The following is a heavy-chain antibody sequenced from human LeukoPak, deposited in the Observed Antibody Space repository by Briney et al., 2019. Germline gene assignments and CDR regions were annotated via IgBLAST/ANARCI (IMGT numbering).Heavy chain of an antibody. D-gene: IGHD6-19*01. CDR2: ISGSGGST. J-gene: IGHJ4*02. V-gene: IGHV3-23*01. Sequence: GGSLRLSCAASGFTFSSYAMSWVRQAPGKGLEWVSAISGSGGSTYYADSVKGRFTISRNNSKNTLYLQMNSLRAEDTAVYYCAKFFYDTVAGFYFDYWGQGTLVTVSS. CDR1: GFTFSSYA. CDR3: AKFFYDTVAGFYFDY.